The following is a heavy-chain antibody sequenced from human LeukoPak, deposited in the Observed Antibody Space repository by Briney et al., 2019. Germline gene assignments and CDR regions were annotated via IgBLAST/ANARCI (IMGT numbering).Heavy chain of an antibody. J-gene: IGHJ6*04. V-gene: IGHV4-39*01. CDR2: IYYSGST. CDR1: GGSISRSSYY. CDR3: ARHWDV. Sequence: PSETLSLTCTVSGGSISRSSYYRGRIRQPPGKGLEWIGSIYYSGSTYYNPSLKSRVTISVDTSKNQFSLKLSSVTAADTAVYYCARHWDVWGKGTTVTVSS.